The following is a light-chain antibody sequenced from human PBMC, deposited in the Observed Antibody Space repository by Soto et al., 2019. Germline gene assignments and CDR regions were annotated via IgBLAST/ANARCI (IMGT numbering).Light chain of an antibody. Sequence: DIQMTQSPSSLSASVGDRVTITCRASQTISTYLNWYQQKPGKAPKVLIYDASRLQSGVPSRFSGSGSGTDVTLTISNMQPEDFGTYSCQQSYSAPWTFGQGTKVEIK. V-gene: IGKV1-39*01. CDR2: DAS. CDR1: QTISTY. CDR3: QQSYSAPWT. J-gene: IGKJ1*01.